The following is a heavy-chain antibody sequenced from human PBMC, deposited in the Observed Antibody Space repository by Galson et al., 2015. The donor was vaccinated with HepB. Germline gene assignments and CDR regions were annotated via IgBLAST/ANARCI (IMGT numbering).Heavy chain of an antibody. J-gene: IGHJ4*02. D-gene: IGHD6-13*01. Sequence: SLRLSCAASGFTFSSYSMNWVRQAPGKGLEWVSSISSSSSYIYYADSVKGRFTISRDNAKNSLYLQMNSLRAEDAAVYYCARDSSSWNTLGPLDYWGQGTLVTVAS. CDR3: ARDSSSWNTLGPLDY. V-gene: IGHV3-21*01. CDR1: GFTFSSYS. CDR2: ISSSSSYI.